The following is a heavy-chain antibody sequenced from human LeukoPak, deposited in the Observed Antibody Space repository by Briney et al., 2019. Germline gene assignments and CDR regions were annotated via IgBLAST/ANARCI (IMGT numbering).Heavy chain of an antibody. CDR1: GYTFTAYY. V-gene: IGHV1-2*02. CDR2: INPNSGGT. CDR3: ARDKGTLGGDS. J-gene: IGHJ4*02. Sequence: ASVRVSCKASGYTFTAYYIHWVRQAPGQGLEWMGLINPNSGGTNYAQKFQGRVTMTRDTSISTAYMELSKLTSDDTAVYYCARDKGTLGGDSWGPGTLVTVSS. D-gene: IGHD3-16*01.